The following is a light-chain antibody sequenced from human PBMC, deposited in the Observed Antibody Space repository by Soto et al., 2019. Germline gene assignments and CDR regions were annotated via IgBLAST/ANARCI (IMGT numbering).Light chain of an antibody. J-gene: IGLJ2*01. CDR2: DNT. Sequence: QSVVTQPPSVSGAPGQRVTISCTGSSSNIGADYDVHWCQQLPGTAPKLLIYDNTNRPSGVPDRFSGSKSGTSASLAITGLQAEDEADYFCQSYDRTLSGVVFGGGTKVTVL. V-gene: IGLV1-40*01. CDR1: SSNIGADYD. CDR3: QSYDRTLSGVV.